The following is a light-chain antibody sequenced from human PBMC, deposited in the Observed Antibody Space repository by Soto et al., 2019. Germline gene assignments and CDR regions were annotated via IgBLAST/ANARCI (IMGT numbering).Light chain of an antibody. CDR3: SSYTSSSTLVV. CDR1: SRDVGGYNY. Sequence: QSALTQPASVSGSPGQSITISCTGTSRDVGGYNYFSWYQQHPGKAPKLMIYDVSNRPSGVSNRFSGSKSGNTASLTISGLQAEDEAAYYCSSYTSSSTLVVFGGGTKVTVL. J-gene: IGLJ2*01. V-gene: IGLV2-14*01. CDR2: DVS.